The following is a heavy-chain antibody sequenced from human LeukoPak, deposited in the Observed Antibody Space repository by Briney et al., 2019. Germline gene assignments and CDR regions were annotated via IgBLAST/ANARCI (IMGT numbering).Heavy chain of an antibody. V-gene: IGHV4-59*01. CDR3: ARGDFWSGYGFDY. Sequence: PSETLSLTCTVSGGSISSYYWSWIRQPPGKGLEWIGYIYYSGSTNYNPSLKSRVTISVDTSKNQFSLKLSSVTAADTAVYYCARGDFWSGYGFDYWGQGTLVTVSS. J-gene: IGHJ4*02. D-gene: IGHD3-3*01. CDR2: IYYSGST. CDR1: GGSISSYY.